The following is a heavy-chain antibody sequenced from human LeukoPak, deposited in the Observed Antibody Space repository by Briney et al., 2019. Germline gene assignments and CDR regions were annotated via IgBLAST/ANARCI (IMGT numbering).Heavy chain of an antibody. CDR3: VREYYYDSSGRVGAFDI. CDR1: GGSITRYS. V-gene: IGHV4-59*08. CDR2: IYYSGST. Sequence: SETLPLTCTVSGGSITRYSWTWIRQPPGKGLEWIGNIYYSGSTNYNPSLKSRVTISVDTSKNQFSLKLSSVTAADTAVYYCVREYYYDSSGRVGAFDIWGQGTKVTVSS. J-gene: IGHJ3*02. D-gene: IGHD3-22*01.